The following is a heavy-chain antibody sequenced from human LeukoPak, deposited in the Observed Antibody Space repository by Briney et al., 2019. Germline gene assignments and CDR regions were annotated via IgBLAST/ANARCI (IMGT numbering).Heavy chain of an antibody. CDR1: AFTFSSYA. J-gene: IGHJ4*02. D-gene: IGHD2-21*02. Sequence: GGSLRLSCAASAFTFSSYAVHWVRQAPGKGLEWVAVISYDGSNKYYADSVKGRFTISRNNSKNTLYLQMNSLRAEDTAVYYCARVREASKEVTGALDYWGQGTLVTVSS. V-gene: IGHV3-30-3*01. CDR2: ISYDGSNK. CDR3: ARVREASKEVTGALDY.